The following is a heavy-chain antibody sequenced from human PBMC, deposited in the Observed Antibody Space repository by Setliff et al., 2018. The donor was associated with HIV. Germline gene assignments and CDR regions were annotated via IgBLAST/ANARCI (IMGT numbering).Heavy chain of an antibody. Sequence: ASVKVSCKTSGYIFSGYYMHWVRQAPGQGLEWVGWIIPNSGGANYAQNFQGRVTMTRDTSISTAYMELRRLRSDATAVYYCARGRRVMGRGPYYYNYYMDVWGKGTTVTVSS. CDR1: GYIFSGYY. J-gene: IGHJ6*03. V-gene: IGHV1-2*02. D-gene: IGHD2-21*01. CDR2: IIPNSGGA. CDR3: ARGRRVMGRGPYYYNYYMDV.